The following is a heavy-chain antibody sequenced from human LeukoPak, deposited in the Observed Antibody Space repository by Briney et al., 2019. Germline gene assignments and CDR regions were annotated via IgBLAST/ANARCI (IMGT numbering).Heavy chain of an antibody. D-gene: IGHD6-13*01. J-gene: IGHJ4*02. CDR1: GGSISSGGYY. Sequence: PSETLSLTCTVSGGSISSGGYYWSWIRQHPGKGLEWIGYIYYSGSTYYNPSLKSRVTISVDTSKNQFSLKLSSVTAADTAVYYCARVVPGYSSSWYAYYFDYWGQGTLVTVSS. CDR3: ARVVPGYSSSWYAYYFDY. V-gene: IGHV4-31*03. CDR2: IYYSGST.